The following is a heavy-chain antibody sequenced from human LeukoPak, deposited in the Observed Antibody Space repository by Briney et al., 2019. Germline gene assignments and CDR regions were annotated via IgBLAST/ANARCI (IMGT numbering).Heavy chain of an antibody. D-gene: IGHD3-9*01. CDR3: AKDILTGSYTPGY. CDR1: GFTFSSYG. V-gene: IGHV3-30*18. J-gene: IGHJ4*02. CDR2: ISYDGSNK. Sequence: PGGSLRLSCAASGFTFSSYGMHWVRQAPGKGLEWVAVISYDGSNKYYADSVKGRFTISRDNSKNTLYLQMNSLRAEDTAVYYCAKDILTGSYTPGYWGQGTLVTVSS.